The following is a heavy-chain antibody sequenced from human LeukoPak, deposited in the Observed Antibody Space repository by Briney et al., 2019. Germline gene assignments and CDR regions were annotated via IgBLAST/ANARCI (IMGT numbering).Heavy chain of an antibody. CDR2: IKPSDGST. CDR3: ARESPESYRFDY. CDR1: GYTFSNYY. V-gene: IGHV1-46*01. J-gene: IGHJ4*02. D-gene: IGHD2-2*01. Sequence: ASVKVSCKTSGYTFSNYYLHWVRQAPGQGPEWMGIIKPSDGSTQYPQKFQGRVTMTRDMSASTVYMELSSLTSEDTAMYYCARESPESYRFDYWRQGAPVTVSP.